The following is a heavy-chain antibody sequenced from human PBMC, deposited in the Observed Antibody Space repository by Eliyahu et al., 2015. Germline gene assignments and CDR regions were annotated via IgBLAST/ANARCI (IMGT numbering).Heavy chain of an antibody. V-gene: IGHV3-23*01. Sequence: EVQLLESGGGLVQPGGSLRXXXAAXGFTFSXHAMTWVRQGPGKGLEWVSQISGAGGSTNYADSVKGRFTISRDNSKNTLYLQMNSLRAEDTAVYYCVRVPPYSTNWIPFDCWGQGTLVTVSS. J-gene: IGHJ4*02. D-gene: IGHD6-13*01. CDR2: ISGAGGST. CDR1: GFTFSXHA. CDR3: VRVPPYSTNWIPFDC.